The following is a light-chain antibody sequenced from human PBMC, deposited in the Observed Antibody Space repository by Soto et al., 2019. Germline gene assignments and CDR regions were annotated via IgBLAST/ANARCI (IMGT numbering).Light chain of an antibody. CDR3: QQSYSTPKT. V-gene: IGKV1-39*01. CDR1: QYISDF. J-gene: IGKJ1*01. CDR2: AAS. Sequence: DIQMTQSPSSLSASLVDRVTITCRASQYISDFFNWYQKKPGKAPVLLIYAASTLQSGVPSRFTGSRSETNFTLIISSLQAEDVATYYCQQSYSTPKTFGQGTKVDI.